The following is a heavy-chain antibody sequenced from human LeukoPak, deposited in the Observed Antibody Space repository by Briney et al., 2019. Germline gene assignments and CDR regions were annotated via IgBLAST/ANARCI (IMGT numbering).Heavy chain of an antibody. CDR3: ARLRFDFWSGYTHPYFDY. CDR1: GGSISSSSYS. V-gene: IGHV4-39*01. J-gene: IGHJ4*02. CDR2: IYYSGTT. Sequence: SETLSLTCTVSGGSISSSSYSWGWIRQPPGKGLEWIGSIYYSGTTYYNRSLKSRVTISVDTSKIQFSLKLSSVAATDTAVYFCARLRFDFWSGYTHPYFDYWGQGTLVTVSS. D-gene: IGHD3-3*01.